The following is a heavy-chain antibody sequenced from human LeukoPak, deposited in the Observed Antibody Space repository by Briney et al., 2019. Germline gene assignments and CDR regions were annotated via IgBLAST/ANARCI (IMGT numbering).Heavy chain of an antibody. J-gene: IGHJ4*02. CDR3: ARDGARGVATDYDY. CDR2: IGGGSSTV. Sequence: GGSLRLSCAASGFTFSSYSMNWVRQAPGKGLEWLSYIGGGSSTVFYADSVKGRFTISRDNAKNSLFLQMNSLRDEDTAVYYCARDGARGVATDYDYWGQGTLVTVSS. CDR1: GFTFSSYS. V-gene: IGHV3-48*02. D-gene: IGHD5-12*01.